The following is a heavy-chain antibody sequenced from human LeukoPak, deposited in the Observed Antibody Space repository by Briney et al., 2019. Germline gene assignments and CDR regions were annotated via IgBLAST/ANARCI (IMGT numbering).Heavy chain of an antibody. V-gene: IGHV4-59*08. CDR2: INYSANT. CDR1: GGSINSDY. Sequence: SETLSLNCTVSGGSINSDYWSWIRQPPRKGLEWIGYINYSANTNSHPSLRSRVSISVDTSKNKVSLKLSSVTAADTAVYFCARHRPGERRFDPWGQGALVTVSS. J-gene: IGHJ5*02. CDR3: ARHRPGERRFDP. D-gene: IGHD3-16*01.